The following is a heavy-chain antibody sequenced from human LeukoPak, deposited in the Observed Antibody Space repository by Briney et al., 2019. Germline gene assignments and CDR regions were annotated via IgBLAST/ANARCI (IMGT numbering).Heavy chain of an antibody. D-gene: IGHD6-13*01. CDR1: GFTVSSYY. CDR3: VRASGGGYSSPFDY. V-gene: IGHV3-53*05. Sequence: QTGGSLRLSCAASGFTVSSYYMNWVRQAPGKGLEWVSVIYSGSSTYYADSVKGRFTISRDNSKNTLYLQMNSLRAEDTAVYYCVRASGGGYSSPFDYWGQGTLVTVSS. CDR2: IYSGSST. J-gene: IGHJ4*02.